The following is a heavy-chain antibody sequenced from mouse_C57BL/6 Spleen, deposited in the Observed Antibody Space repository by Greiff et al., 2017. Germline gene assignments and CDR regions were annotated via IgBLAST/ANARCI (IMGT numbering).Heavy chain of an antibody. J-gene: IGHJ3*01. Sequence: EVHLVESGGGLVQPGGSMKLSCAASGFTFSDAWMDWVRQSPEKGLEWVAEIRNKANNHATYYAESVKGRFTISRDDSKSSVYLQMNSLRAEDTGIYYCTRGGSYYYGSQFAYWGQGTLVTVSA. CDR2: IRNKANNHAT. CDR3: TRGGSYYYGSQFAY. V-gene: IGHV6-6*01. D-gene: IGHD1-1*01. CDR1: GFTFSDAW.